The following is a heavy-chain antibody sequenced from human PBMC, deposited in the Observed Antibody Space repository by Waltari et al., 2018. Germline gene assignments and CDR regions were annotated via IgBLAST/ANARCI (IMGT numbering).Heavy chain of an antibody. D-gene: IGHD6-19*01. J-gene: IGHJ3*02. Sequence: QVQLVESGGGVVQPGRSLRLSCAASGFTFSSYGMHWVRQAPGKGWEWVAVIWYDGSNKYYADSVKGRFTISRDNSKNTLYLQMNSLRAEDTAVYYCARDGGLAVADAFDIWGQGTMVTVSS. V-gene: IGHV3-33*01. CDR2: IWYDGSNK. CDR3: ARDGGLAVADAFDI. CDR1: GFTFSSYG.